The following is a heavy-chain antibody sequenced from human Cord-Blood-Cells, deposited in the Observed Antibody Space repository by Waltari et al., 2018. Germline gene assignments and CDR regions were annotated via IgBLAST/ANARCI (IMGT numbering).Heavy chain of an antibody. CDR3: ARDPRGYSSSWYWFDP. V-gene: IGHV1-2*02. J-gene: IGHJ5*02. CDR1: GYTFTGYN. D-gene: IGHD6-13*01. CDR2: INPNSGGK. Sequence: QEQLVQSGAEVKKPGASVQVTCKASGYTFTGYNMRWLRPAPEQGLEWMGWINPNSGGKNYAQKFQGRVTMTRDTSISTAYMELSRLRSDDTAVYYCARDPRGYSSSWYWFDPWGQGTLVTVSS.